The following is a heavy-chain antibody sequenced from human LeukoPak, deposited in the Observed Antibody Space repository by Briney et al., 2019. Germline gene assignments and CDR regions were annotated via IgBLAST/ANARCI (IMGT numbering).Heavy chain of an antibody. CDR1: GGSFSGYY. J-gene: IGHJ4*02. V-gene: IGHV4-34*01. CDR3: ARAPNRARMVRRVIDY. Sequence: PSETLSLTCAVYGGSFSGYYWSWIRQPPGKGLEWIGEINHSGSTNYNPSLKSRVTISVDTSKNQFSLKLSSVTAADTAVYYCARAPNRARMVRRVIDYWGQGTLVTVSS. D-gene: IGHD3-10*01. CDR2: INHSGST.